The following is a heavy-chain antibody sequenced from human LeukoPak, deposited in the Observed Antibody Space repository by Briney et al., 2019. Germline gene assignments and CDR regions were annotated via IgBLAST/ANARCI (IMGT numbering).Heavy chain of an antibody. D-gene: IGHD3-3*01. Sequence: GGSLRLSCAASGFTVSSNYMSWVRQAPGKGLEWVSIIYSGGSTYYADSVKGRFAISRDNSKNTLYLQMNSLRAEDTAVYYCARAWSGTQYYFDYWGQGTLVTVSS. V-gene: IGHV3-66*01. J-gene: IGHJ4*02. CDR3: ARAWSGTQYYFDY. CDR1: GFTVSSNY. CDR2: IYSGGST.